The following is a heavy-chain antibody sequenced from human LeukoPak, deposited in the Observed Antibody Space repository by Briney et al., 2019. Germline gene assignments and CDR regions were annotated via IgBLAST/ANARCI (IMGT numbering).Heavy chain of an antibody. CDR1: GYTFTSYG. Sequence: GPVKVSCKASGYTFTSYGISWVRQAPGQGLEWMGWISAYNGNTNYAQKLQGRVTMTTDTSTSTAYMELRSLRSEDTAVYYCARGSGVDSYGNFDYWGQGTMVTVSS. J-gene: IGHJ4*02. D-gene: IGHD5-18*01. CDR2: ISAYNGNT. V-gene: IGHV1-18*01. CDR3: ARGSGVDSYGNFDY.